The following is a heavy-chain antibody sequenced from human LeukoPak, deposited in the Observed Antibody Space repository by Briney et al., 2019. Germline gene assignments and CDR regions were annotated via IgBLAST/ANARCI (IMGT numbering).Heavy chain of an antibody. D-gene: IGHD3-22*01. CDR2: ISGSGGST. CDR1: GFTVSSNY. Sequence: PGGSLRLSCAASGFTVSSNYMSWVRQAPGKGLEWVSAISGSGGSTYYADSVKGRFTISRDNSKNTLYLQMNSLRAEDTAVYYCASTTYYYDSSGYYYDPGVGGFDYWGQGTLVTVSS. V-gene: IGHV3-23*01. CDR3: ASTTYYYDSSGYYYDPGVGGFDY. J-gene: IGHJ4*02.